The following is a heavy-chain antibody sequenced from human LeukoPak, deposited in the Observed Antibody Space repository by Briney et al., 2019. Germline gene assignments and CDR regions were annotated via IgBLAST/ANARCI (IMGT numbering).Heavy chain of an antibody. Sequence: PGGSLRLSCAASGFTVSSNYMSWVRQAPGKGLEWVSVIYSGGSTYYADSVKGRFTISRDNSKKTLYLQMNSLRAEDTAVYYCARAMIDSGIDPWGQGTLVTVSS. CDR2: IYSGGST. CDR1: GFTVSSNY. D-gene: IGHD3-10*01. CDR3: ARAMIDSGIDP. J-gene: IGHJ5*02. V-gene: IGHV3-66*01.